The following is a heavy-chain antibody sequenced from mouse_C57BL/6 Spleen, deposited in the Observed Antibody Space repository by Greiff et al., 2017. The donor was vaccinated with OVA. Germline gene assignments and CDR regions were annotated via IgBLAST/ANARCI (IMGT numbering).Heavy chain of an antibody. D-gene: IGHD1-1*01. CDR1: GYSFTDYN. Sequence: EVQLVESGPELVKPGASVKISCKASGYSFTDYNMNWVKQSNGKSLEWIGVINPNYGTTSYNQKFKGKATLTVDQSSSTAYMQLNSLTSEDSAVYYCARSHYGSSYGYAMDYWGQGTSVTVSS. J-gene: IGHJ4*01. CDR2: INPNYGTT. CDR3: ARSHYGSSYGYAMDY. V-gene: IGHV1-39*01.